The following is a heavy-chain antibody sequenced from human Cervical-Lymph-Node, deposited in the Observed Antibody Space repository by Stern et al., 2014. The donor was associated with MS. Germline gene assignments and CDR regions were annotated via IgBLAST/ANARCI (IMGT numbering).Heavy chain of an antibody. J-gene: IGHJ4*02. V-gene: IGHV3-30*18. D-gene: IGHD4-23*01. Sequence: VQLVESGGGVVQPGRSLRLSCAASGFSFSDYGIHWVRQAPGQALEWVAVISYDGTHKYYPDSAHSLGTTSTTNSKNTVYLEMNSLRSDDTAVYYCAKDLGGNAFDYWGQGTLVIVSS. CDR3: AKDLGGNAFDY. CDR1: GFSFSDYG. CDR2: ISYDGTHK.